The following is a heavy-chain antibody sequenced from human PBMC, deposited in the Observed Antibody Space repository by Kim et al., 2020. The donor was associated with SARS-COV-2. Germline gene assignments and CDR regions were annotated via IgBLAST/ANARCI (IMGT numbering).Heavy chain of an antibody. CDR3: ARGLGYYGSGSHY. J-gene: IGHJ4*02. D-gene: IGHD3-10*01. V-gene: IGHV4-34*01. Sequence: YNPSLKSRVTISVDTSKNQFSLKLSSGTAADTAVYYCARGLGYYGSGSHYWGQGTLVTVSS.